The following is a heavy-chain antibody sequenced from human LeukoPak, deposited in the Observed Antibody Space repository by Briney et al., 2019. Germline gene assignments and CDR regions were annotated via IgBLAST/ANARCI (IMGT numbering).Heavy chain of an antibody. D-gene: IGHD6-13*01. CDR2: INHSGST. Sequence: SETLSLTCAVYGGSFSGYYWSWIRQPPGKGLEWIGEINHSGSTNYNPSLKSRVTISVDTSKNQFSLKLSSVTAADTAVYYCARAWSLAAAGTASGPYDPWGQGTLVTVSS. CDR1: GGSFSGYY. CDR3: ARAWSLAAAGTASGPYDP. J-gene: IGHJ5*02. V-gene: IGHV4-34*01.